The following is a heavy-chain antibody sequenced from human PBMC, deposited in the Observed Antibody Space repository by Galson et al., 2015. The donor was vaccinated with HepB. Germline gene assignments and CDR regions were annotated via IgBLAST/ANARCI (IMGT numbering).Heavy chain of an antibody. D-gene: IGHD5-18*01. CDR3: AKDLVDTAMVKGPKGVGFDY. J-gene: IGHJ4*02. CDR2: ISYDGSNK. CDR1: GFTFSSYG. Sequence: SLRLSCAASGFTFSSYGMHWVRQAPGKGLEWVAVISYDGSNKYYADSVKGRFTISRDNSKNTLYLQMNSLRAEDTAVYYCAKDLVDTAMVKGPKGVGFDYWGQGTLVTVSS. V-gene: IGHV3-30*18.